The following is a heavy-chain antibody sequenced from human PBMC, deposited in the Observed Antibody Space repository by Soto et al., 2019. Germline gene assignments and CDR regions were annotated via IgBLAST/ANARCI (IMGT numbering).Heavy chain of an antibody. CDR2: INAGNGNT. Sequence: GASVKVSCKASGYTFTSYAMHWVRQAPGQRLEWMGWINAGNGNTKYSQKFQGRVTITRDTSASTAYIVLSSLRSEDAAVYYCAKIPPVPAGIAYWGQGTLVTVSS. V-gene: IGHV1-3*01. CDR1: GYTFTSYA. CDR3: AKIPPVPAGIAY. D-gene: IGHD2-2*02. J-gene: IGHJ4*02.